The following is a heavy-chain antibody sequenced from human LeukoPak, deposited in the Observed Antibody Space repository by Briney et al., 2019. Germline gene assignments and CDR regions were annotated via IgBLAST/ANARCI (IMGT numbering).Heavy chain of an antibody. CDR1: GFTFWSYS. V-gene: IGHV3-48*01. J-gene: IGHJ4*02. Sequence: GGSLRLSCAASGFTFWSYSMHWVRQAPGKGLEWVSYINSGSSTTHYADSVKGRFTISRDDAKNSLYLQMSGLRAGDTAVYYCASDSSIHYGYWGQGTLVTVSS. CDR2: INSGSSTT. CDR3: ASDSSIHYGY. D-gene: IGHD3-22*01.